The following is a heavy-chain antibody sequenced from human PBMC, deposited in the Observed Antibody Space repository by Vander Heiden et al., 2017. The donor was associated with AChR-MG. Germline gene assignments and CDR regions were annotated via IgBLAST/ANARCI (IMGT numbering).Heavy chain of an antibody. D-gene: IGHD4-17*01. CDR3: ATTLDYGDFAEYFQH. V-gene: IGHV3-23*01. CDR1: GFTFSSYA. CDR2: ISGSGGST. J-gene: IGHJ1*01. Sequence: EVQLLESGGGLVQPGGSLRLSCAASGFTFSSYAMSWVRQAPGKGLEWVSAISGSGGSTYYADSVKGRFTISRDNSKNTLYLQMNSLRAEDTAVYYCATTLDYGDFAEYFQHWGQGTLVTVSS.